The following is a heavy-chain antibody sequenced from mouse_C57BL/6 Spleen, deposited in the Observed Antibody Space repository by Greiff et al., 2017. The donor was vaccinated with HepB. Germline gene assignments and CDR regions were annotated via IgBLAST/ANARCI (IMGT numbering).Heavy chain of an antibody. CDR1: GYTFTDYY. D-gene: IGHD1-1*01. J-gene: IGHJ3*01. CDR3: AREGFITTRGFAY. Sequence: QVQLKESGAELVRPGASVKLSCKASGYTFTDYYINWVKQRPGQGLEWIARIYPGSGNTYYNEKFKGKATLTAEKSSSTAYMQLSSLTSEDSAVYFCAREGFITTRGFAYWGHGTLVTVSA. CDR2: IYPGSGNT. V-gene: IGHV1-76*01.